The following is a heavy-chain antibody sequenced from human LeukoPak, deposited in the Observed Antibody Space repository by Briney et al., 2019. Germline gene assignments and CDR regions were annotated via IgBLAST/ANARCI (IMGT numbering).Heavy chain of an antibody. J-gene: IGHJ4*02. V-gene: IGHV4-61*01. CDR3: AREGDGYNIFFDY. D-gene: IGHD5-24*01. Sequence: SETLSLTCIVSGDSITSRSYFWSWIRQPPGKGLEWIGYIYYSGSTNYNPSLKSRVTISVDTSKNQFSLKLSSVTAADTAVYYCAREGDGYNIFFDYWGQGTLVTVSS. CDR2: IYYSGST. CDR1: GDSITSRSYF.